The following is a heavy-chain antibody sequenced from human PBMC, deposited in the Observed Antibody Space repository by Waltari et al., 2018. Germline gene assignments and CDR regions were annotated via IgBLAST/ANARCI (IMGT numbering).Heavy chain of an antibody. Sequence: QVQLLESGPGLVKSSETLSLTCDVSGYAVNSGFYWGWIRQAPGEGLEWVATVYHDGTTFYNPSLKSRLSRAMDTSKNQISLTLKSVTAADTAGYHCSRQVLGYCTSAACRRLESWGQGTLVTVSS. V-gene: IGHV4-38-2*01. CDR2: VYHDGTT. CDR3: SRQVLGYCTSAACRRLES. J-gene: IGHJ4*02. CDR1: GYAVNSGFY. D-gene: IGHD2-2*03.